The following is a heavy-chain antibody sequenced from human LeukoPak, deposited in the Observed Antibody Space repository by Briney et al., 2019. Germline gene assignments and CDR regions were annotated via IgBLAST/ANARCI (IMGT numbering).Heavy chain of an antibody. CDR2: ISYDGSSK. Sequence: GGSLRLSCAASGFTFSSYGMHWVRQAPGKGLEWVAVISYDGSSKDYADSVKGRFTISRDNSKNTLYLQMNSLTVEDTAVYYCASSLAAAVEYFDYWGQGTLVTVSS. CDR1: GFTFSSYG. D-gene: IGHD6-13*01. CDR3: ASSLAAAVEYFDY. J-gene: IGHJ4*02. V-gene: IGHV3-30*03.